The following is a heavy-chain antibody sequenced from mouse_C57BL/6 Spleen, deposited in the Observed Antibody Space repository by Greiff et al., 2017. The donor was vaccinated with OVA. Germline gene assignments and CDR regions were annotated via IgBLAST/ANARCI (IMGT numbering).Heavy chain of an antibody. CDR1: GYTFTDYY. Sequence: EVMLVESGPELVKPGASVKMSCKASGYTFTDYYMHWVKQSHGNSLEWIGYINPKNGGTSYNQKFKGKATLTVNKSSSTAYMELRSLTAKDFAVCYCARGVLFDYWGQGTTLTVSS. CDR3: ARGVLFDY. V-gene: IGHV1-22*01. J-gene: IGHJ2*01. D-gene: IGHD2-14*01. CDR2: INPKNGGT.